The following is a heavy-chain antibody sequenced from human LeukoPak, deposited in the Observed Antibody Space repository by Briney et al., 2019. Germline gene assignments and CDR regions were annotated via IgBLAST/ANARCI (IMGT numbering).Heavy chain of an antibody. J-gene: IGHJ3*02. Sequence: PGGSLRLSCAASGFTFDDYTMHWVRQAPGKGLEWVSLISWDGGSTYYADSVKGRFTISRDNSKNSLYLQMNSLRTEDTALYYCAKDQPHAGGSRPINYPPYGAFDIWGQGTMVTVSS. CDR2: ISWDGGST. CDR1: GFTFDDYT. D-gene: IGHD2-15*01. CDR3: AKDQPHAGGSRPINYPPYGAFDI. V-gene: IGHV3-43*01.